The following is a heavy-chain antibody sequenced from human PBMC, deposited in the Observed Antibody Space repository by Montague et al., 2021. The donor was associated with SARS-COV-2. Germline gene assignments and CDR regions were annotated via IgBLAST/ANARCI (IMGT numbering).Heavy chain of an antibody. V-gene: IGHV3-66*01. Sequence: SLILSCAASGFTVSSNYMSWFRQAPGKGLEWVSDIYSGGSTYYADSVKGRFTISRDNSKNTVYLQMNSLRAEDTAVYYCARDTPKQLNYYYGMDVWGLGTTVTVSS. D-gene: IGHD6-13*01. J-gene: IGHJ6*02. CDR1: GFTVSSNY. CDR3: ARDTPKQLNYYYGMDV. CDR2: IYSGGST.